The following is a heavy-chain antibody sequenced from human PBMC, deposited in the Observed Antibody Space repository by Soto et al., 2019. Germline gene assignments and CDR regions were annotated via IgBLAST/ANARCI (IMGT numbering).Heavy chain of an antibody. Sequence: PSETLSLTSIAFGGSIRSGSYYRRWSRQHPGKGLEWIGYIYYSGSTYYNPSLKSRVTISVDTSKNQFSLKLSSVTAADTAVYYCARVPDYWGQGTLVTVSS. V-gene: IGHV4-31*03. CDR2: IYYSGST. J-gene: IGHJ4*02. CDR3: ARVPDY. CDR1: GGSIRSGSYY.